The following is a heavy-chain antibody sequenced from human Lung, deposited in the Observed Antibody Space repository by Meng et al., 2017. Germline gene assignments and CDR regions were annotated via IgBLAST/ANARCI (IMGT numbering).Heavy chain of an antibody. Sequence: ASVKVSCKASGYTFTGYYMHWVRQAPGQGLEWMGRINPNSGGTNYAQKFQGRVTMTRDTSISTAYMELSRLRSGDTAVYYCAREIVVVPAPTEGRDYWGQGTLVTVSS. J-gene: IGHJ4*02. CDR1: GYTFTGYY. D-gene: IGHD2-2*01. V-gene: IGHV1-2*06. CDR2: INPNSGGT. CDR3: AREIVVVPAPTEGRDY.